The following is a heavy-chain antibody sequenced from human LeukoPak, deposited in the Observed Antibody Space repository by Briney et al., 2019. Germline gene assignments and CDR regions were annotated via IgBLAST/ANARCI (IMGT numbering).Heavy chain of an antibody. CDR2: IYYSGST. D-gene: IGHD4-17*01. J-gene: IGHJ5*02. V-gene: IGHV4-39*07. CDR3: AMTTVTTHYNWFDP. Sequence: PSETLSLTCTVSGGSISSSSYYWGWIHQPPGKGLEWIGSIYYSGSTYYNPSLKSRVTISVDTSKNQFSLKLSSVTAADTAVYYCAMTTVTTHYNWFDPWGQGTLVTVSS. CDR1: GGSISSSSYY.